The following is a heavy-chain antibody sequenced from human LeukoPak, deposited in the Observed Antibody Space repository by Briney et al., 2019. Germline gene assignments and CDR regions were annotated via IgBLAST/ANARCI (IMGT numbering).Heavy chain of an antibody. V-gene: IGHV3-30*02. CDR3: AKEKFRGAAVAGPFDY. Sequence: PGGSLRLSCAASGFTLSSYGMHWVRHAPGKGLELVAFIRYDGSNKYYADSVKGRFTISRDNSKNTLYLQMNSLRAEDTAVYYCAKEKFRGAAVAGPFDYWGQGTLVTVSS. J-gene: IGHJ4*02. CDR2: IRYDGSNK. CDR1: GFTLSSYG. D-gene: IGHD6-19*01.